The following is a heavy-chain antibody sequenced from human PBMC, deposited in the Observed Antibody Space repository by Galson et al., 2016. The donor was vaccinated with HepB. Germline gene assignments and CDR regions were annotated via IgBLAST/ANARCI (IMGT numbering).Heavy chain of an antibody. D-gene: IGHD2-21*02. CDR1: GFTFSSDG. J-gene: IGHJ4*02. V-gene: IGHV3-23*01. CDR2: ISGGSGSI. Sequence: SLRLSCAASGFTFSSDGMSWVRQAPGKGLEWVSGISGGSGSIHYADSVKGRFTISRDNSRNTLYLQMNSLRAEDTAVYYCATHDLPRYYFDYWGQGTLVTVSS. CDR3: ATHDLPRYYFDY.